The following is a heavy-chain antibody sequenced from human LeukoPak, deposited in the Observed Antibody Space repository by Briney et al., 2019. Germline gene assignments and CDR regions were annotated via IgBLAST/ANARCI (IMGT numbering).Heavy chain of an antibody. CDR1: GFTFSRYW. CDR2: IKQDGSEK. D-gene: IGHD1-26*01. CDR3: ASELVGATTRSDY. Sequence: GGSLRLSCAASGFTFSRYWMNWVRQAPGKGLEWVANIKQDGSEKYYVDSVKGRFTISRDNAKNSLYLQMNSLRAEDTAVYYCASELVGATTRSDYWGQGTLVTVSS. J-gene: IGHJ4*02. V-gene: IGHV3-7*01.